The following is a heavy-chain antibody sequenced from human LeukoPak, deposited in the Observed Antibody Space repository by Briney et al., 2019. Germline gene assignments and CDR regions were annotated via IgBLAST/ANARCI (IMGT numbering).Heavy chain of an antibody. J-gene: IGHJ4*02. CDR1: GFTFSSYS. V-gene: IGHV3-48*04. Sequence: GGSLRLSCAASGFTFSSYSMNWVRQAPGKGLEWVSYISSSSSTIYYADSVKGRFTISRDNAKNSLYLQMNSLRAEDTAVYYCAKAQPTLISRSFDCWGQGALVTVSS. D-gene: IGHD3-10*01. CDR2: ISSSSSTI. CDR3: AKAQPTLISRSFDC.